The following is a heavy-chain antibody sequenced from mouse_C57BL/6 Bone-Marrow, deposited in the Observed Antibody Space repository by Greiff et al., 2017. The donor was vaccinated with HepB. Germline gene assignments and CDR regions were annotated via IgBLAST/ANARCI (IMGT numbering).Heavy chain of an antibody. CDR1: GFTFSSYG. D-gene: IGHD1-1*01. V-gene: IGHV5-6*02. CDR3: ARRGYGSSHWYFDV. CDR2: ISSGGSYT. Sequence: EVKLMESGGDLVKPGGSLKLSCAASGFTFSSYGMSWVRRTPDKRLEWVATISSGGSYTYYPDSVKGRFTISRDNAKNTLYLQMSSLKSEDTAMYYCARRGYGSSHWYFDVWGTGTTVTVSS. J-gene: IGHJ1*03.